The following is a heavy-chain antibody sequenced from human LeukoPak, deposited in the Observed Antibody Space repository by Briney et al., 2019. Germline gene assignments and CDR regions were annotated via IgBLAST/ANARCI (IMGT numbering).Heavy chain of an antibody. CDR2: INSDGSST. Sequence: GGSLRLSCAASGFTLSSYWMHWVRQAPGKGLVWVSRINSDGSSTSYADSVKGRFTISRDNAKNTLYLQMNSLRAKDTAVYYCARGTGFGELSDYWGQGTLVTVSS. V-gene: IGHV3-74*01. CDR1: GFTLSSYW. J-gene: IGHJ4*02. D-gene: IGHD3-10*01. CDR3: ARGTGFGELSDY.